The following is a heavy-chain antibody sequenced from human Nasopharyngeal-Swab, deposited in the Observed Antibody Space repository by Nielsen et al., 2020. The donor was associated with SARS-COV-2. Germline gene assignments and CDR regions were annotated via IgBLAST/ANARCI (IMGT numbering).Heavy chain of an antibody. V-gene: IGHV4-39*01. CDR1: GGSILSSTYY. Sequence: SETLSLTCTVSGGSILSSTYYWGWIRQPPGKGLEWIGRSYYSGSTYYNPPLKNRLTMSVDMSKNQFSLKLSSVTAADTAVYYCARARYYDSSGYGGYYYYGMDVWGQGTTVTVSS. J-gene: IGHJ6*02. CDR2: SYYSGST. CDR3: ARARYYDSSGYGGYYYYGMDV. D-gene: IGHD3-22*01.